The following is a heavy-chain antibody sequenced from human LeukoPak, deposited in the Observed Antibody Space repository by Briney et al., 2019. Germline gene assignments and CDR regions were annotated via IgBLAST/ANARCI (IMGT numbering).Heavy chain of an antibody. CDR2: ISAYNGNT. Sequence: ASVKVSCKASGYTFTSYGISWVRQAPGQGLEWMGWISAYNGNTNYAQKIQRRVTMTTDTSTSTAYMELRSLRSDETAVYYCARGLNDYVWGSYSYYYHYYIDVWGKGTTVTISS. D-gene: IGHD3-16*01. CDR1: GYTFTSYG. CDR3: ARGLNDYVWGSYSYYYHYYIDV. V-gene: IGHV1-18*01. J-gene: IGHJ6*03.